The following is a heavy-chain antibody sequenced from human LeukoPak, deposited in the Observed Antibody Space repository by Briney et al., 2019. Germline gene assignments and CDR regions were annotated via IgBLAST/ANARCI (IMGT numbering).Heavy chain of an antibody. V-gene: IGHV4-31*03. J-gene: IGHJ4*02. CDR1: GVSISSGGYY. Sequence: SETLSLTCTVSGVSISSGGYYWGWIRQHPGKGLEWIVYIYYSGSTYYNPSLKSRVTISVDTYKNQFSLKLSSVTAADTAVYYCARVSRIQLWSSGFDYWGQGTLVTVSS. D-gene: IGHD5-18*01. CDR3: ARVSRIQLWSSGFDY. CDR2: IYYSGST.